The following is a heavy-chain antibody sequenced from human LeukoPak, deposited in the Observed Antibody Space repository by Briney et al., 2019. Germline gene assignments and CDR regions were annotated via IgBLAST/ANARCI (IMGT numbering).Heavy chain of an antibody. V-gene: IGHV1-8*01. J-gene: IGHJ6*02. CDR3: ARTKSMVRGVKNYYGMDV. Sequence: ASGKVSCKASGYTFTSYDINWVRQATGQGLEWMGWMNPDSGNTGYAQKFQGRVTLTRNTSISTAYMELSSLRSEDTAVYYCARTKSMVRGVKNYYGMDVWGQGTTVTVSS. CDR1: GYTFTSYD. D-gene: IGHD3-10*01. CDR2: MNPDSGNT.